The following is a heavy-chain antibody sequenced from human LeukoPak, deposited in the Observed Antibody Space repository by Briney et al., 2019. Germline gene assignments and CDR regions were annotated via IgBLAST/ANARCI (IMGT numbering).Heavy chain of an antibody. J-gene: IGHJ4*02. V-gene: IGHV3-30*18. CDR3: AKELDTMFFDY. Sequence: GGSLSLSCAPSGFTFSRHGMHWVRQAPGKGLEWVAIISNDGSRKYYAHSVEGRFTISRDSGKNSVYLQMNSLTTDDTAFYFCAKELDTMFFDYWGQGALVTVSS. CDR2: ISNDGSRK. D-gene: IGHD5-18*01. CDR1: GFTFSRHG.